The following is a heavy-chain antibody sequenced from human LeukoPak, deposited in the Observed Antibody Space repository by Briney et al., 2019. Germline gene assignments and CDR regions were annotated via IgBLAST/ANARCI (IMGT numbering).Heavy chain of an antibody. CDR2: INAGNGNT. CDR1: GYTFTGYY. V-gene: IGHV1-3*01. Sequence: GASVKVSCKASGYTFTGYYMHWVRQAPGQRLEWMGWINAGNGNTKYSQKFQGRVTITRDTSASTAYMELSSLRSEDTAVYYCAILLITDYGGNSPGEDYWGQGTLVTVSS. D-gene: IGHD4-23*01. J-gene: IGHJ4*02. CDR3: AILLITDYGGNSPGEDY.